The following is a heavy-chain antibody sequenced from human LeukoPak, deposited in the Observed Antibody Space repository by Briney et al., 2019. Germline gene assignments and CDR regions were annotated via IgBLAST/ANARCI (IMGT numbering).Heavy chain of an antibody. D-gene: IGHD5-12*01. J-gene: IGHJ3*02. CDR3: AKDRVYSGYDSGGGFDI. CDR2: IRYDGSNK. Sequence: GGSLRLSCAASGFTFSSYGMHWVRQAPGKGLEWVAFIRYDGSNKYYADSVKGRFTISRDNFKNTLYLQMNSLRAEDTAVYYCAKDRVYSGYDSGGGFDIWGQGTMVTVSS. CDR1: GFTFSSYG. V-gene: IGHV3-30*02.